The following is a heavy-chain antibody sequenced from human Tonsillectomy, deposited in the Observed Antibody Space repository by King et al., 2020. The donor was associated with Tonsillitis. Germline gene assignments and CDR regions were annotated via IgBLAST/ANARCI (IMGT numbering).Heavy chain of an antibody. J-gene: IGHJ4*02. CDR1: GFTFSYAW. Sequence: VQLVESGGGLVKPGGSLRVSCAASGFTFSYAWMSWVRQAPGKGLEWVGRIKSKIDGGTTDYAAPVKGRFNISRDDSKNTLYLQMNSLKTEDTAVYYCRYSGYDYRVQQLAREDYCDYWGQGTLVTVSS. CDR2: IKSKIDGGTT. V-gene: IGHV3-15*01. CDR3: RYSGYDYRVQQLAREDYCDY. D-gene: IGHD5-12*01.